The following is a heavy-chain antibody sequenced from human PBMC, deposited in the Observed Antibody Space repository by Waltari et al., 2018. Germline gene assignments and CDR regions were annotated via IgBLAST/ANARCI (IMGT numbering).Heavy chain of an antibody. D-gene: IGHD2-21*01. Sequence: QVQLVQSGAEVKKPGASVKVSCTASGYTFTGYYMHWVRQVPGPGLEWMGRINPNSGGTNYAQKFQGRVTMTRDTSISTAYMELNSLRPEDTAVYFCTKDRVVATVARSYDYWGQGTLVTVSS. V-gene: IGHV1-2*06. CDR2: INPNSGGT. CDR1: GYTFTGYY. J-gene: IGHJ4*02. CDR3: TKDRVVATVARSYDY.